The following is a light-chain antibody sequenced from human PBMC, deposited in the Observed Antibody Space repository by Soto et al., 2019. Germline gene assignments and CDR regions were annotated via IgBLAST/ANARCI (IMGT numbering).Light chain of an antibody. CDR3: QQSYSTPRT. J-gene: IGKJ2*01. V-gene: IGKV1-39*01. Sequence: DIQMTQSPSSLSASVGDRVTITCRASQSISSYLNWYQQKLGKAPKLLIYAASSLQSGVPSRFSGSGSGTDSTLTISSLQPEDFATYYCQQSYSTPRTFGQGTKLEIK. CDR2: AAS. CDR1: QSISSY.